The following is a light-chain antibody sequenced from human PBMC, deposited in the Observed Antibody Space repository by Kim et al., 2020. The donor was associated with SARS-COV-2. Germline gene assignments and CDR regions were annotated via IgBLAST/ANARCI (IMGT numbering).Light chain of an antibody. Sequence: DIQMTQSPSQLSASIGDTVTMTCRASQTIGKSVNWYQQKPGRAPNIVIFDASSLETGVPSRFSGSVSGVDFTLTISSLQPHDLGTYYCQQSFTTPLTFGQGTRLEIK. J-gene: IGKJ5*01. CDR3: QQSFTTPLT. CDR1: QTIGKS. CDR2: DAS. V-gene: IGKV1-39*01.